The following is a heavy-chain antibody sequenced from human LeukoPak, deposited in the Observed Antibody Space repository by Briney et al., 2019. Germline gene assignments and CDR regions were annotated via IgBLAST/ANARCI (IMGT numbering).Heavy chain of an antibody. D-gene: IGHD2-2*01. Sequence: GASVKVSCKASVYTFTSYGISWVRQAPGHGREWMGWISAYNGNTNYAQKLQGRVTMNTDTSTSTAYMELRSLRFDDTAVYYCARDRGGKGSAIFYWGQGSLVTVSS. CDR1: VYTFTSYG. V-gene: IGHV1-18*01. CDR2: ISAYNGNT. J-gene: IGHJ4*02. CDR3: ARDRGGKGSAIFY.